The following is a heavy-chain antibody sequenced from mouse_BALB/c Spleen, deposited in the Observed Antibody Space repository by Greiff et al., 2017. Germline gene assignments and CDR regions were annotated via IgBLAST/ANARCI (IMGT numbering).Heavy chain of an antibody. D-gene: IGHD3-3*01. Sequence: EVNVVESGGGLVQPGGSLKLSCAASGFTFSSYGMSWVRQTPDKRLELVATINSNGGSTYYPDSVKGRFTISRDNAKNTLYLQMSSLKSEDTAMYYCAREGLDYYFDYWGQGTTLTVSS. CDR2: INSNGGST. CDR3: AREGLDYYFDY. CDR1: GFTFSSYG. J-gene: IGHJ2*01. V-gene: IGHV5-6-3*01.